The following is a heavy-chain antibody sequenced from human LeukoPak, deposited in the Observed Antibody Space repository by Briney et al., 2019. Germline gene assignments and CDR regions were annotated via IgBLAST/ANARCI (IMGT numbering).Heavy chain of an antibody. CDR3: ALPLPGPYYYYGMDV. CDR1: GFTFSSYA. J-gene: IGHJ6*02. D-gene: IGHD1-14*01. Sequence: GGSLRLSCVASGFTFSSYAMNWVRQAPGKGLEWVSAISGSGGYTYYAGSVKGRFTISRDNSKNALYLQMNSLRAEDTAVYYCALPLPGPYYYYGMDVWGQGTTVTVSS. V-gene: IGHV3-23*01. CDR2: ISGSGGYT.